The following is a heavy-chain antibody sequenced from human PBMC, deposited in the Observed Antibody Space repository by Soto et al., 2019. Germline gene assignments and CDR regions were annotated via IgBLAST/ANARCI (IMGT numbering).Heavy chain of an antibody. CDR2: IDPSDSYT. V-gene: IGHV5-10-1*01. Sequence: EVQLVQSGAEVKKPGESLRISCKGSGYSFTSYWISWVRQMPGKGLEWMGRIDPSDSYTNYSPSFKGHVTISADKSISTAYLQLSSLKASDTAMYYCARLQAAARDNDITLASWGKGTLVTVSS. CDR1: GYSFTSYW. J-gene: IGHJ5*02. D-gene: IGHD6-13*01. CDR3: ARLQAAARDNDITLAS.